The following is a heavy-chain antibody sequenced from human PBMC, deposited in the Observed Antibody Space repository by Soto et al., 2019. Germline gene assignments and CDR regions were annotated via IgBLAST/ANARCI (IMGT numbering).Heavy chain of an antibody. CDR3: ARANWYSEY. J-gene: IGHJ4*02. CDR1: GLSITNNY. V-gene: IGHV4-59*13. CDR2: IYYTGST. D-gene: IGHD7-27*01. Sequence: SSETLSLTCTVSGLSITNNYWSWIRQPPGKGLEWIGYIYYTGSTNYNPSLKSRVTMSVDTSKKQFSLILASLTAADTAMYYCARANWYSEYWGQGTLVTVSS.